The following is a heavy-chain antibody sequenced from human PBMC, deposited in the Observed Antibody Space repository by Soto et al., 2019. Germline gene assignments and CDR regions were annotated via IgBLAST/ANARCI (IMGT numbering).Heavy chain of an antibody. D-gene: IGHD2-2*01. Sequence: QVQLVQSGAEVKKPGASVKVSCKASGYTFTSYHISWVRQAPGQGIEWMGWISAYNGNTNYAQKLQGRVTMTTDTPTRTPYTDLRSLRSDDTAVYYRPGVAQPSDYWGQGPLVTGSA. J-gene: IGHJ4*02. CDR1: GYTFTSYH. CDR2: ISAYNGNT. V-gene: IGHV1-18*01. CDR3: PGVAQPSDY.